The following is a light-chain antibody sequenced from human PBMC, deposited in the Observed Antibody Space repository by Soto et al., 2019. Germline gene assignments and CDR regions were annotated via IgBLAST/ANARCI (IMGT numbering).Light chain of an antibody. V-gene: IGLV2-14*01. CDR1: SSDVGGYNY. J-gene: IGLJ2*01. CDR3: SSYTSSSTVV. CDR2: EVS. Sequence: QSVLTQPASVSGSPGQSITISCTATSSDVGGYNYVSWYQQHPGKAPKLMIYEVSHRPSGVSNRFSGSKSGSTASLTISGLQAEYEADYYCSSYTSSSTVVFGGGTKLTVL.